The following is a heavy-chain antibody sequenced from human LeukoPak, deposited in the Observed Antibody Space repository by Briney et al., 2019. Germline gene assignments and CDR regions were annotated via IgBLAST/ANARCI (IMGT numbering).Heavy chain of an antibody. J-gene: IGHJ6*02. CDR1: GFTFSSYG. D-gene: IGHD3-22*01. Sequence: PGGSLRLSCAASGFTFSSYGMHWVRQAPGKGLEWVAVIWYDGSNKYYADSVKGRFTISRDNSKNSLYLQMNSLRAEDTAVYYCARRFSSGYGFDGMDVWGQGTTVTVSS. V-gene: IGHV3-33*01. CDR2: IWYDGSNK. CDR3: ARRFSSGYGFDGMDV.